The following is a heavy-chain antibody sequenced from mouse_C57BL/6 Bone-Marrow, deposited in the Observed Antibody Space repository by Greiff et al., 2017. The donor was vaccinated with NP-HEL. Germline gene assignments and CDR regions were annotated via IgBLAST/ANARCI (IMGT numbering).Heavy chain of an antibody. J-gene: IGHJ1*03. CDR2: ISDGGSYT. Sequence: EVMLVESGGGLVKPGGSLKLSCAASGFTFSSYAMSWVRQTPEKRLEWVATISDGGSYTYYPDNVKGRFTISRDNAKNNLYLQMSHLKSEDTAMYYCARCYGSSYHWYFDVWGTGTTVTVSS. CDR1: GFTFSSYA. D-gene: IGHD1-1*01. CDR3: ARCYGSSYHWYFDV. V-gene: IGHV5-4*03.